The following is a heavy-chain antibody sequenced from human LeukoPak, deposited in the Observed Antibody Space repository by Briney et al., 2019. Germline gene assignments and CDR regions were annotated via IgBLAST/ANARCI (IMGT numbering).Heavy chain of an antibody. V-gene: IGHV3-49*04. CDR1: GFTFADYA. Sequence: GGSLRLSCTVSGFTFADYAMSWVRQAPGKGPEWVGCIRTQPYGGSTQHAASVKGKFTISRDDSKSIAYLQMNGLKTEDTAIYYCSKGVSPHAPFDAFDVWGLGTLVTVSS. CDR2: IRTQPYGGST. J-gene: IGHJ3*01. D-gene: IGHD3-10*01. CDR3: SKGVSPHAPFDAFDV.